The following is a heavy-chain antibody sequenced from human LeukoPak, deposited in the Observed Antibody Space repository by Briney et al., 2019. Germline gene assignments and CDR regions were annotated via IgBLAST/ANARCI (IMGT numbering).Heavy chain of an antibody. Sequence: GGSLRLSCAACGFTFSFYTMLWVRPAPGQGREGFLYITSSGSTEYYADSVRGRFTISRDNAKNSVYLQLQSPTAEDTAVYFCARLGSSSKHYYYMDVGGKGPTATFSS. CDR2: ITSSGSTE. J-gene: IGHJ6*03. D-gene: IGHD3-10*01. V-gene: IGHV3-48*04. CDR3: ARLGSSSKHYYYMDV. CDR1: GFTFSFYT.